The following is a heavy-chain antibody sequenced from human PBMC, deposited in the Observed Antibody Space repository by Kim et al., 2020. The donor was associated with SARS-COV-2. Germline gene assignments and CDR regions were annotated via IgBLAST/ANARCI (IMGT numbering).Heavy chain of an antibody. CDR2: INHSGST. CDR3: ARAYSREFHKGLYNWFDP. V-gene: IGHV4-34*01. CDR1: GGSFSGYY. Sequence: SETLSLTCAVYGGSFSGYYWSWIRQPPGKGLEWIGEINHSGSTNYNPSLKSRVTISVDTSKNQFSLKLSSVTAADTAVYYCARAYSREFHKGLYNWFDPWGQGTLVTVSS. J-gene: IGHJ5*02. D-gene: IGHD6-13*01.